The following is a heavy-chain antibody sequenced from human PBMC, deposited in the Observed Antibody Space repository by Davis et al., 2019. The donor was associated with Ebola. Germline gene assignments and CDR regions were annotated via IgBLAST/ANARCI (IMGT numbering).Heavy chain of an antibody. J-gene: IGHJ4*02. CDR3: ARDYGDYGGGGFDY. V-gene: IGHV3-30-3*01. CDR2: ISYDGSNK. CDR1: GFTFSSYA. D-gene: IGHD4-17*01. Sequence: PGGSLRLSCAASGFTFSSYAMHWVRQAPGKGLEWVAVISYDGSNKYYADSVKGRFTISRDNSKNTLYLQMNSLRAEDTAVYYCARDYGDYGGGGFDYWGQGTLVTVSS.